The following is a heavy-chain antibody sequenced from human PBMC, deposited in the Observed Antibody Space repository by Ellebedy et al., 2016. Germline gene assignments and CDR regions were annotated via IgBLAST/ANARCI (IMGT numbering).Heavy chain of an antibody. V-gene: IGHV1-2*02. CDR2: MDPNSGDT. Sequence: ASVKVSXXASGYTFAAYYMHWVRQAPGQGLEWMGWMDPNSGDTRYPQKFQGRVTVTTDTSTSTAYMEVRRLGSDDTATYFCAREEAVVSTTGDYYFDYWGLGTLVTVYS. D-gene: IGHD4-17*01. CDR1: GYTFAAYY. J-gene: IGHJ4*02. CDR3: AREEAVVSTTGDYYFDY.